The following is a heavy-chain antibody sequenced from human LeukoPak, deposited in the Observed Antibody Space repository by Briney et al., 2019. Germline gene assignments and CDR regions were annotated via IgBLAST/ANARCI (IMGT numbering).Heavy chain of an antibody. CDR1: GFTFSSYW. Sequence: GGSLRLSCAASGFTFSSYWMSWVRQAPGKGLEWVANIKQDGSEKYYVDSVKGRFTISRDNSKNTLYLQMNSLRAEDTAVYYCAREQVRMGWSFDYWGQGTLVTVSS. J-gene: IGHJ4*02. CDR3: AREQVRMGWSFDY. V-gene: IGHV3-7*01. CDR2: IKQDGSEK. D-gene: IGHD2-8*01.